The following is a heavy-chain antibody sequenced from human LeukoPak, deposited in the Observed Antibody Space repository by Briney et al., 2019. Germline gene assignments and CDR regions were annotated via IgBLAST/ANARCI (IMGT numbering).Heavy chain of an antibody. D-gene: IGHD3-22*01. Sequence: SETLSLTCTVSGGSISSSSYYWGWIRQPPGKGLEWIGSIYYSGSTYYNPSLKGRVTISVDTSKNQFSLKLSSVTAADTAVYYCARAAHYYDSSGYPHDAFDIWGQGTMVTVSS. J-gene: IGHJ3*02. CDR1: GGSISSSSYY. CDR3: ARAAHYYDSSGYPHDAFDI. CDR2: IYYSGST. V-gene: IGHV4-39*07.